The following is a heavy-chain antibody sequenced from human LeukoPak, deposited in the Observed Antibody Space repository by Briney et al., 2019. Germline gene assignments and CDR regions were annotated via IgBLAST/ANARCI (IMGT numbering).Heavy chain of an antibody. CDR2: IDGGGGST. V-gene: IGHV3-23*01. Sequence: GGPLITSCASSGSTFRDFCVSWLRHAPGGRPEWVSGIDGGGGSTYHADSVKGPFTIARDKYQCMLYLQLNTVRDADTAICDYAKESPHWTVSTGDGGQGTPVTVSS. D-gene: IGHD4-17*01. CDR3: AKESPHWTVSTGD. J-gene: IGHJ1*01. CDR1: GSTFRDFC.